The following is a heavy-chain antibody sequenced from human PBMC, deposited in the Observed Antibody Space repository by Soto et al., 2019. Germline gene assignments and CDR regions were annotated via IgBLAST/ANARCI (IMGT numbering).Heavy chain of an antibody. CDR2: INPSGGST. CDR1: GYTFTSYY. V-gene: IGHV1-46*01. Sequence: ASLKVSCKASGYTFTSYYMHWVRQAPGQGLEWMGIINPSGGSTSYAQKFQGRVTMTRDTSTSTVYMELSSLRSEDTAVYYCARDVGSSSRYYYYGMDVWGQGTKVTVSS. D-gene: IGHD6-6*01. J-gene: IGHJ6*02. CDR3: ARDVGSSSRYYYYGMDV.